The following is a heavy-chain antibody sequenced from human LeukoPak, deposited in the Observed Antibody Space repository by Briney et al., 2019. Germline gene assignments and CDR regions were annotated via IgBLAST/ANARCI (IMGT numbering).Heavy chain of an antibody. CDR2: ISSGGST. V-gene: IGHV3-53*01. CDR1: GFTVSSNY. J-gene: IGHJ4*02. Sequence: TGGSLRLSCAASGFTVSSNYMSWVRQAPGKGLEWVSVISSGGSTYYADSVKGRFTISRDNSKNTLYLQMNSLRAEDTAVYYCARSSGWYEGGYFDYWGQGTLVTVSS. D-gene: IGHD6-19*01. CDR3: ARSSGWYEGGYFDY.